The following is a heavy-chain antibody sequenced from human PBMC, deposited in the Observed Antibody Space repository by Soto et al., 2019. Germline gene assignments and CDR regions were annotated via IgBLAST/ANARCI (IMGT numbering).Heavy chain of an antibody. V-gene: IGHV1-46*03. Sequence: VKVSCKASGGTFSSYAISWVRQAPGQGLEWMGIIIPIGGTTNYAQKFQGRVTMTRDTSTSTVYMELSSLRSEDTAVYYCARVALQAFDIWGQGTMVTVSS. CDR3: ARVALQAFDI. CDR2: IIPIGGTT. D-gene: IGHD4-4*01. J-gene: IGHJ3*02. CDR1: GGTFSSYA.